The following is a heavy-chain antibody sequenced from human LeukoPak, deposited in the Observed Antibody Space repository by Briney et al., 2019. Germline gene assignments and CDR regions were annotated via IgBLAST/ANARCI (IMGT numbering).Heavy chain of an antibody. CDR3: EKEGRYWSTFDY. V-gene: IGHV3-48*03. CDR1: GLTFSRYE. D-gene: IGHD2-8*02. Sequence: GGSLRLFCAASGLTFSRYEMNWVPHAPGKGLEGGSYISSSGCTIYYADAVKRRFTFSRDNAKNSLYRQMNSLRAADSALYYCEKEGRYWSTFDYWGQGTLVTVSS. J-gene: IGHJ4*02. CDR2: ISSSGCTI.